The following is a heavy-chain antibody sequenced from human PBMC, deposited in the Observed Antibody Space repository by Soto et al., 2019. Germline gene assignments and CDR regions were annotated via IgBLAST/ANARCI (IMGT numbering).Heavy chain of an antibody. V-gene: IGHV1-69*06. D-gene: IGHD2-2*01. CDR2: IIPIFGTA. CDR3: ARGYLQSVSDIVVVPAAKGAAYYYYGMDV. J-gene: IGHJ6*02. Sequence: VKVSCKASGGTFSSYAISWVRQAPGQGLEWMGGIIPIFGTANYAQKFQGRVTITADKSTSTAYMELSSLRSEDAAVYYCARGYLQSVSDIVVVPAAKGAAYYYYGMDVWGQGTTVTVSS. CDR1: GGTFSSYA.